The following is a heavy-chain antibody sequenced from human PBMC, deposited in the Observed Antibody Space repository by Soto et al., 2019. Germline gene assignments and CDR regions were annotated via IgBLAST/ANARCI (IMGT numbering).Heavy chain of an antibody. CDR3: ARDESAMVSPFFDY. J-gene: IGHJ4*02. V-gene: IGHV1-69*06. Sequence: SVKVSWKASGETFSSYAISWVRQDPGQGLEWMGGIIPIFGTANYAQKFQGRVTITADKSTSTAYMELSSLRSEDTAVYYCARDESAMVSPFFDYWGQGTLVTSPQ. CDR1: GETFSSYA. D-gene: IGHD5-18*01. CDR2: IIPIFGTA.